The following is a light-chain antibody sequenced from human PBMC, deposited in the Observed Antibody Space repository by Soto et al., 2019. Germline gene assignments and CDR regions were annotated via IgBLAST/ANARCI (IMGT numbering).Light chain of an antibody. J-gene: IGKJ1*01. Sequence: DTVLTQSPDSLAVSLGERATINCKSSQSTLYNSNKKNYLAWYQLKPGQPPKLLIYWASTRATGISARFSGNGSGTEFTLTISSLQSEDFGVYYCQQYNNWWTFGQGTKVDIK. CDR2: WAS. CDR1: QSTLYNSNKKNY. V-gene: IGKV4-1*01. CDR3: QQYNNWWT.